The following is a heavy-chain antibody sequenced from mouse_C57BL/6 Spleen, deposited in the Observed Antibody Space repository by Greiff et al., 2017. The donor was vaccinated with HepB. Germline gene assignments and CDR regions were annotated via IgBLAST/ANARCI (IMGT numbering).Heavy chain of an antibody. D-gene: IGHD2-10*01. CDR3: ARPTRWEGFFPFAY. Sequence: EVQLQQSGPVLVKPGASVKMSCKASGYTFTDYYMNWVKQSHGKSLEWIGVINPYNGGTSYNQKFKGKATLTVDKSSSTAYMELNSLTSEDSAVYYCARPTRWEGFFPFAYWGQGTLVTVSA. V-gene: IGHV1-19*01. CDR2: INPYNGGT. CDR1: GYTFTDYY. J-gene: IGHJ3*01.